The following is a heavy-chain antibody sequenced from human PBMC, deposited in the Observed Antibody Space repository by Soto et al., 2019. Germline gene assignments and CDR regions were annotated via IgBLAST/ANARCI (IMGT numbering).Heavy chain of an antibody. CDR3: ARAGSTPYYAMDV. V-gene: IGHV1-18*01. Sequence: AASVKVSCKTSGYTFTNYGIGWVRQAPGQGLEWMGWISTYSGNSNYAQKLQGRVTMTTDTSTSTAYMELRSLRSDDTAVYYCARAGSTPYYAMDVWGQGTTVTVSS. CDR1: GYTFTNYG. CDR2: ISTYSGNS. D-gene: IGHD1-26*01. J-gene: IGHJ6*02.